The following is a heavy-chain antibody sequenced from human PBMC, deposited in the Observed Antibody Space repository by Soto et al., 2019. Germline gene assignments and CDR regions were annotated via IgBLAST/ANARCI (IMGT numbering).Heavy chain of an antibody. D-gene: IGHD3-22*01. CDR1: GYSFTNYW. CDR3: ARLHYDSSGYYGDYFDY. J-gene: IGHJ4*02. Sequence: GESLKISCKGSGYSFTNYWIGWVRQMPGKGLEWMGIIYPGDSDTRYSPSFQGQVTISADKSISTAYLQWSSLKASDTAMYYCARLHYDSSGYYGDYFDYWGQGTLVTAPQ. V-gene: IGHV5-51*01. CDR2: IYPGDSDT.